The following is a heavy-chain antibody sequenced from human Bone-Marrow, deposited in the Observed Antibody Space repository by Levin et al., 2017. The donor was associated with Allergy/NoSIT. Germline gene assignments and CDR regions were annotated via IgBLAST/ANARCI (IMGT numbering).Heavy chain of an antibody. CDR1: GGTFSSYA. Sequence: AASVKVSCKASGGTFSSYAISWVRQAPGQGLEWMGGIIPIFGTANYAQKFQGRVTITADESTSTAYMELSSLRSEDTAVYYCARDEVMGDLGGQLVPYYYGMDVWGQGTTVTVSS. V-gene: IGHV1-69*13. D-gene: IGHD6-13*01. CDR3: ARDEVMGDLGGQLVPYYYGMDV. CDR2: IIPIFGTA. J-gene: IGHJ6*02.